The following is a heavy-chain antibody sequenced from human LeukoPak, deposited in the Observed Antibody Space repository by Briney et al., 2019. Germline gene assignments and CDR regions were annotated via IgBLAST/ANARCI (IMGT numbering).Heavy chain of an antibody. D-gene: IGHD6-6*01. J-gene: IGHJ6*03. Sequence: AGGSLRLSCAASGFTFDDYAMHWVRQAPGKGLEWVSLISWDGGSTYYADSVKGRFTISRDNSKNSLYLQMNSLRAEDTALYYCAKDLAARPHYYYMDVWGKGTTVTVSS. CDR3: AKDLAARPHYYYMDV. V-gene: IGHV3-43D*03. CDR2: ISWDGGST. CDR1: GFTFDDYA.